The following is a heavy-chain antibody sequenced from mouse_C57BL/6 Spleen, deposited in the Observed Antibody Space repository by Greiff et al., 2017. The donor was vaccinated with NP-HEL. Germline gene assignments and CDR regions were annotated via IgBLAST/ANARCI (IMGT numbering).Heavy chain of an antibody. D-gene: IGHD2-5*01. CDR2: INPSSGYT. CDR1: GYTFTSYT. V-gene: IGHV1-4*01. Sequence: QVQLKESGAELARPGASVKMSCKASGYTFTSYTMHWVKQRPGQGLEWIGYINPSSGYTKYNQKFKDKATLTADKSSSTAYMQLSSLTSEDSAVYYCATYSNYGDDYAMDYWGQGTSVTVSS. J-gene: IGHJ4*01. CDR3: ATYSNYGDDYAMDY.